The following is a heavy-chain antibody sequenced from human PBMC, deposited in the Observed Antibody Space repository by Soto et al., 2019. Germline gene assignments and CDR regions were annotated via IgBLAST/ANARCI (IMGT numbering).Heavy chain of an antibody. J-gene: IGHJ4*02. D-gene: IGHD2-21*02. CDR2: LQTDGSHP. CDR3: GRGGDPDY. CDR1: GFTFDEYA. V-gene: IGHV3-74*01. Sequence: PGGSLRLSCAASGFTFDEYALTWVRQAPGEGLMWVSRLQTDGSHPDYAASVKGRFTISRDNAKNTPYLQMNNLRVEDTAVYYCGRGGDPDYWGQGTLVTVSS.